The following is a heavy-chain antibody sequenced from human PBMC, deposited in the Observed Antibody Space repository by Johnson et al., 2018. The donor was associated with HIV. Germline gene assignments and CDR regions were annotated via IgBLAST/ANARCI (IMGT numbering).Heavy chain of an antibody. Sequence: VQVVESGGGLVQPGGSLRLSCAASGFTFSSYAMSWVRQAPGKGLEWVSAISGSGGSTYYADSVKGRFTISRDNSKNSLYLQMNSLRAEDTALYYCARVASIGSDVFDIWGQGTVVTVSS. CDR2: ISGSGGST. CDR3: ARVASIGSDVFDI. J-gene: IGHJ3*02. V-gene: IGHV3-23*04. CDR1: GFTFSSYA. D-gene: IGHD2-2*03.